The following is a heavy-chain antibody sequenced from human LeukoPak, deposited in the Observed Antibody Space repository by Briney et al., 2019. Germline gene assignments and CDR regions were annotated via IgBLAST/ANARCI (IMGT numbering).Heavy chain of an antibody. D-gene: IGHD2-2*01. J-gene: IGHJ4*02. CDR3: ANHLACGSTSCPPFDD. Sequence: GGSLRLSCVASGSTFSTYWMSWVRQAPGKGLEWVANIKEDGSDKYYMDSVKGRFTISRDNAKTSLYLQMNSLRAEDTAVYYCANHLACGSTSCPPFDDWGQGTLVTVSS. CDR1: GSTFSTYW. V-gene: IGHV3-7*01. CDR2: IKEDGSDK.